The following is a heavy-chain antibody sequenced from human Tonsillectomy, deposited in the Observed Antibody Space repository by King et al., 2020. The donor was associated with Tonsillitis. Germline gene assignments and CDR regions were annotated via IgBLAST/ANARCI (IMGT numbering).Heavy chain of an antibody. CDR2: ISYDGSNK. D-gene: IGHD3-3*01. V-gene: IGHV3-30*18. Sequence: HVQLVESGGGVVQPGRSLRLSCAASGFTFSSYGMHWVRQAPGKGLEWVAVISYDGSNKYYADSVKGRFTISRDNSNNTLYLQMNTLRAEDTAVYYCAKDKRVGRWLLSVRYYYYGLDVWGQGTTVTVSS. CDR1: GFTFSSYG. CDR3: AKDKRVGRWLLSVRYYYYGLDV. J-gene: IGHJ6*02.